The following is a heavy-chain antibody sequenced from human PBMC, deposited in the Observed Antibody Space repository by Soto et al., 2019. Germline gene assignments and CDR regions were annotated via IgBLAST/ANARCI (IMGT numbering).Heavy chain of an antibody. V-gene: IGHV4-34*01. CDR3: ASGGYVFRFLEWLSTKFSHYGMDV. D-gene: IGHD3-3*01. J-gene: IGHJ6*02. CDR1: AASFSGYS. Sequence: SQTLSPTSAVYAASFSGYSWSWNRQPPGNWLGWIGAINHSVSTNYNPSLKSRSTISVDTSKNQFSLKLSSVTDADTAVYYGASGGYVFRFLEWLSTKFSHYGMDVWRQGTTVTVTS. CDR2: INHSVST.